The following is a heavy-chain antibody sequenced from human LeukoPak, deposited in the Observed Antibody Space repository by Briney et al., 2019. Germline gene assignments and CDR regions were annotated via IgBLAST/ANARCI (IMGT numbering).Heavy chain of an antibody. J-gene: IGHJ5*02. CDR2: IYYSGST. CDR3: ARDRGRRLPATVVTSIFNWFDP. CDR1: GGSISSSSYY. D-gene: IGHD4-23*01. V-gene: IGHV4-39*07. Sequence: SETLSLTCTVSGGSISSSSYYWGWIRQPPGKGLEWIGSIYYSGSTYYNPSLKSRVTISVDTSKNQFSLKLISVTAADTAVYYCARDRGRRLPATVVTSIFNWFDPWGQGTLVAVSS.